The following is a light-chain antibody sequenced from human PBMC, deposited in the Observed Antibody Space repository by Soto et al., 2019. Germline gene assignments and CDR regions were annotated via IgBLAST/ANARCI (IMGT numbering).Light chain of an antibody. J-gene: IGKJ1*01. Sequence: VMTQAPATLSVSPGERATLSCRASQTINNNVAWYQLKDGQVPRLVIYGASTRATDIPARFSGSGSGTEFTLTISSRQSEDFAEYQCQQYNNWPQTFGQGTQVEIK. CDR3: QQYNNWPQT. CDR2: GAS. V-gene: IGKV3-15*01. CDR1: QTINNN.